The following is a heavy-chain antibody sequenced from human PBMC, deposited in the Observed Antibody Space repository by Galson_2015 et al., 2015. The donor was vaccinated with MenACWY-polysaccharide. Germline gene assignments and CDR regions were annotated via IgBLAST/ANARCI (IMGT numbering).Heavy chain of an antibody. CDR1: GFTFSSYG. Sequence: SLRLSCAASGFTFSSYGMHWVRQAPGKGLEWVAFIRYDGSNKYYADSVKGLFTISRDNSKNTLYLQMNSLRAEDTAVYYCAKELYYDSSGYYYEGYAFDIWGQGTMVTVSS. CDR2: IRYDGSNK. V-gene: IGHV3-30*02. D-gene: IGHD3-22*01. CDR3: AKELYYDSSGYYYEGYAFDI. J-gene: IGHJ3*02.